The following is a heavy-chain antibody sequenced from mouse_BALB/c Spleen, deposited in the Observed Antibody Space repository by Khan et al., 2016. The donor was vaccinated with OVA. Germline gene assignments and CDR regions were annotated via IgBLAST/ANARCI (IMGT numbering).Heavy chain of an antibody. CDR1: GFNIKYTY. CDR3: ALRRDNSDTYYGYAMDY. V-gene: IGHV14-3*02. J-gene: IGHJ4*01. D-gene: IGHD1-1*01. CDR2: IDPANGNT. Sequence: EVQLQESGAELVKPGASVKLSCTASGFNIKYTYMHWVKQRPEQGLEWIGRIDPANGNTQYDPKFQGKATITADTSSNTAYLQLSSLTSEDTAVDYCALRRDNSDTYYGYAMDYWDQGTTVTVSS.